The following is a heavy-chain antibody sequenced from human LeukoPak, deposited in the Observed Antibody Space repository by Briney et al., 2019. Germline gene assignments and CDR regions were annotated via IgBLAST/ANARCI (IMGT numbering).Heavy chain of an antibody. CDR2: IYYSGST. V-gene: IGHV4-39*07. CDR3: ARDNGSGSSHDAFDI. J-gene: IGHJ3*02. CDR1: GFTFSSYA. D-gene: IGHD3-10*01. Sequence: PGGSLRLSCAASGFTFSSYAMSWIRQPPGKGLEWIGSIYYSGSTYYNPSLKSRVTISVDTSKNQFSLKLSSVTAADTAVYYCARDNGSGSSHDAFDIWGQGTMVTVSS.